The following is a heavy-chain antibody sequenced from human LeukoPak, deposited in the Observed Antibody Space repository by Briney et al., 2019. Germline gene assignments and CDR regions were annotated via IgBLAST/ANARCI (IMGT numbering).Heavy chain of an antibody. J-gene: IGHJ3*02. Sequence: PGGSLRLSCAASGFTFSSYAMSWVRQAPGKGLEGVSAISGSGGSTDYADPVKGRFTISRDNSKNKLYLQMNSLSAEDTAVYYCSHYDSSGYYYDDAFDIWGQGTMVTVSS. CDR3: SHYDSSGYYYDDAFDI. D-gene: IGHD3-22*01. V-gene: IGHV3-23*01. CDR2: ISGSGGST. CDR1: GFTFSSYA.